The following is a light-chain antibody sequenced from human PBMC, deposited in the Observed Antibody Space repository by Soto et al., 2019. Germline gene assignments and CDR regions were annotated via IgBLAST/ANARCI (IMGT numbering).Light chain of an antibody. J-gene: IGKJ4*01. V-gene: IGKV1-17*01. CDR3: LQHNSYPLT. CDR2: AAS. Sequence: DIQMTQSPSSLSASVGDRVTITCRASQDIKNDLGWYQHKPGKAPKRLIYAASSLQSGVPSRFSGSGSGTEFTLTISSLQPEDFATYYCLQHNSYPLTFGGGTKVEIK. CDR1: QDIKND.